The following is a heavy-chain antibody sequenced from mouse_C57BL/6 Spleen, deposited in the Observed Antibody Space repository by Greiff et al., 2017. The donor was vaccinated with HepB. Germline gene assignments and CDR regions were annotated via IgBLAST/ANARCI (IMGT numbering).Heavy chain of an antibody. D-gene: IGHD2-5*01. CDR2: ISSGSSTI. V-gene: IGHV5-17*01. Sequence: EVMLVESGGGLVKPGGSLKLSCAASGFTFRDYGMHWVRQAPEKGLEWVAYISSGSSTIYYADTVKGRFTISRDNAKNTLFLQMTSLRSEDTAMYYCARAYYSNGGFAYWGQGTLVTVSA. CDR1: GFTFRDYG. CDR3: ARAYYSNGGFAY. J-gene: IGHJ3*01.